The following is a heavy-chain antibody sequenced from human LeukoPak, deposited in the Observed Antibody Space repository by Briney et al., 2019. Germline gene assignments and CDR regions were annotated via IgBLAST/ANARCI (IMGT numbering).Heavy chain of an antibody. CDR2: IIHSGST. CDR3: ARGPNWGYSYGADYYYYYGMDV. J-gene: IGHJ6*02. Sequence: SETLSLTCAVYGGSFSGYYWSWIRQPPGKGLEWIGEIIHSGSTNYNPSLKSRVTISVDTSKNQFSLKLSSVTAADTAVYYCARGPNWGYSYGADYYYYYGMDVWGQGTTVTVSS. V-gene: IGHV4-34*01. D-gene: IGHD5-18*01. CDR1: GGSFSGYY.